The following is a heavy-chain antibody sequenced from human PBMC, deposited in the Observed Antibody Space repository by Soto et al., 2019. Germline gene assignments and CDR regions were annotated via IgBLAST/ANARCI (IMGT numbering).Heavy chain of an antibody. V-gene: IGHV1-24*01. CDR3: AVSYCGGDCYPNLLRL. CDR2: FDPEDGET. D-gene: IGHD2-21*02. Sequence: ASVKVSCKVSGYTLTGLSMHCVLQSPLKGLEWMGGFDPEDGETIYAQKFQGRVTMTEDTSTDTAYMELSSLRSEDTVVYYCAVSYCGGDCYPNLLRLWGQGTLVTVSS. CDR1: GYTLTGLS. J-gene: IGHJ4*02.